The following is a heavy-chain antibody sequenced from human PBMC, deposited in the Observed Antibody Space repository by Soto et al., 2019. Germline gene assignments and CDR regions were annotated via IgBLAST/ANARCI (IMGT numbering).Heavy chain of an antibody. D-gene: IGHD3-22*01. CDR2: ISDSATTM. CDR3: ARDTAFISSGLFNP. CDR1: GFTFSDYY. V-gene: IGHV3-11*01. Sequence: PGGSLRLSCAASGFTFSDYYMSWIRQAPGKGLEWISHISDSATTMYCADSVKGRFTISRDNARKSLFLHMNSLRAEDTAVYYCARDTAFISSGLFNPWGQGTLVTVSS. J-gene: IGHJ5*02.